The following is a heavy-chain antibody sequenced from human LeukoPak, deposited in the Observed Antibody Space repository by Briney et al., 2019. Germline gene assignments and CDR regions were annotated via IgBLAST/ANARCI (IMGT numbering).Heavy chain of an antibody. D-gene: IGHD1-1*01. CDR3: AKDRTGTEAWYFDY. J-gene: IGHJ4*02. V-gene: IGHV3-23*01. Sequence: PGGSLRLSCAASEFPFSNYWMSWVRQAPGKGLEWVSVISGSGGSTYYADSVKGRFTISRDNSKNTLYLQMNSLRAEDTAVYYCAKDRTGTEAWYFDYWGQGTLVTVSS. CDR2: ISGSGGST. CDR1: EFPFSNYW.